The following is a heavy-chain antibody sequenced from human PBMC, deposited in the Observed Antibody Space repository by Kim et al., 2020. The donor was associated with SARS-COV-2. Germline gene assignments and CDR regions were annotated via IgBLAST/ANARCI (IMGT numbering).Heavy chain of an antibody. CDR2: INAGNGNT. V-gene: IGHV1-3*01. Sequence: ASVKVSCKASGYTFTSYAMHWVRQAPGQRLEWMGWINAGNGNTKYSQKFQGRVTITRDTSASTAYMELSSLRSEDTAVYYCARGSIAARPGGAGFDYWGQGTLVTVSS. CDR1: GYTFTSYA. CDR3: ARGSIAARPGGAGFDY. J-gene: IGHJ4*02. D-gene: IGHD6-6*01.